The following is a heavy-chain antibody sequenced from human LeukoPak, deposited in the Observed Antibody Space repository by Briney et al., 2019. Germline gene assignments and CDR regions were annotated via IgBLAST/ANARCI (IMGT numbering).Heavy chain of an antibody. CDR1: GGSISSGGYS. V-gene: IGHV4-30-2*01. J-gene: IGHJ4*02. CDR2: IYHSGST. D-gene: IGHD3-22*01. Sequence: SEILSLTCAVSGGSISSGGYSWSWIRQPPGKGLEWIGYIYHSGSTYYNPSLKSRVTISVDRSKNQFSLKLSSVTAADTAVYYCARAASYYYDSSGYYLDYWGQGTLVTVSS. CDR3: ARAASYYYDSSGYYLDY.